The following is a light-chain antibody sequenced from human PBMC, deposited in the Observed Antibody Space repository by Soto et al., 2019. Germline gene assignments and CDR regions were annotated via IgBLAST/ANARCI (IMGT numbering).Light chain of an antibody. CDR3: QQYGSSSS. Sequence: EIVLTQSPGTLSLSXXXXXXXXXXASQSVSSSYLAWYQQKPGQAPRLLIYGASSRATGIPDRFSGSGSGTDFTLTISRLEPEDFAVYYCQQYGSSSSFGQGTKVDI. V-gene: IGKV3-20*01. CDR1: QSVSSSY. J-gene: IGKJ1*01. CDR2: GAS.